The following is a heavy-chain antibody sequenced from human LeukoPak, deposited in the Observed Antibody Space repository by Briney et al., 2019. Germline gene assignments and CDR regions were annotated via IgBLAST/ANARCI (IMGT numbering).Heavy chain of an antibody. D-gene: IGHD3-9*01. CDR2: IGGSGGST. Sequence: PGGSLRLSCAASGFTFSNYAMSWVRQAPGKGLEWVSAIGGSGGSTYYAASVKGRFTISRDNAKNSLYLQMNSLRAEDTAVYYCAREFRNYDILTGLDYWGQGTLVTVSS. V-gene: IGHV3-23*01. J-gene: IGHJ4*02. CDR3: AREFRNYDILTGLDY. CDR1: GFTFSNYA.